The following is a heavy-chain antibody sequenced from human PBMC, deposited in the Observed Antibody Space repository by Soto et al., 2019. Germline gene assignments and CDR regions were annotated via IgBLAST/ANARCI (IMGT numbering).Heavy chain of an antibody. CDR3: AKHGRTGYTLCD. Sequence: QVQVQESGPGLVKPSGTLSLTCAVSGGSISSSDWLSWVRQPPGKGLEWIGEISHSGGTNYNPSLQIRVTMSVDSSNTQFSLKLSSVTAADTAVYCCAKHGRTGYTLCDWGQGTLVTVSS. CDR2: ISHSGGT. V-gene: IGHV4-4*01. J-gene: IGHJ4*02. CDR1: GGSISSSDW. D-gene: IGHD5-12*01.